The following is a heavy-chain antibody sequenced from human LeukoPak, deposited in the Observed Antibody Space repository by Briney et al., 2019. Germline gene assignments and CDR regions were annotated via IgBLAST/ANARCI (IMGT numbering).Heavy chain of an antibody. CDR2: IYPGDSDT. J-gene: IGHJ4*02. D-gene: IGHD3-9*01. CDR3: ARGSPIYYDILTGYYTPSFDY. CDR1: GYSFTSYW. Sequence: GESLKISCKGSGYSFTSYWIGWVRQMPGKGLEWMGIIYPGDSDTRYSPSFQGQVTISADKSISTAYLQWSSLKASDTAMYYCARGSPIYYDILTGYYTPSFDYWGQGTLVTVSS. V-gene: IGHV5-51*01.